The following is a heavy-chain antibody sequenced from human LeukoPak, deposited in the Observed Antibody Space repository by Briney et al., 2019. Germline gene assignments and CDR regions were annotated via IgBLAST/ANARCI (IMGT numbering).Heavy chain of an antibody. CDR1: GFTFSTYG. V-gene: IGHV3-30*02. CDR3: AKSEEPQSVGDDAFDI. D-gene: IGHD4-17*01. J-gene: IGHJ3*02. CDR2: IRYDGSNK. Sequence: GGSLRLSCAASGFTFSTYGMHWVRQAPGKGLEWVAFIRYDGSNKYYADSVKGRFTISRDNSKNTLYLQMNSLRAEDTAVYYCAKSEEPQSVGDDAFDIWGQGTMVTVSS.